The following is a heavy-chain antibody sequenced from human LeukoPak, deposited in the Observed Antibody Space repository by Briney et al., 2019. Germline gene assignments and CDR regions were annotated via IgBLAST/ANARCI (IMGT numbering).Heavy chain of an antibody. J-gene: IGHJ4*02. Sequence: VASVKVSCKASGGTFSSYAISWVRQAPGQGLEWMGRIIPILGIASYAQKFQGRVTITADKSTSTAYMELSSLRSEDTAVYYCATTMIVVVTAIPYYFDYWGQGTLVTVSS. CDR2: IIPILGIA. CDR1: GGTFSSYA. CDR3: ATTMIVVVTAIPYYFDY. D-gene: IGHD2-21*02. V-gene: IGHV1-69*04.